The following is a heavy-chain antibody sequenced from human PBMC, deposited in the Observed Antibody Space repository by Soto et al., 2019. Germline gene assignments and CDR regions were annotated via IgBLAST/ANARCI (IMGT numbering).Heavy chain of an antibody. CDR1: GFTFMDSA. CDR3: AKDRGDYFDY. CDR2: ISGGGGNT. D-gene: IGHD1-26*01. J-gene: IGHJ4*02. V-gene: IGHV3-23*01. Sequence: EVQLLECGGDLVQPGGSLRLSCVASGFTFMDSAMSWVRQAPGKGLQWVSTISGGGGNTYYAASMKGRFTISRDNSNNTLHLQLNSLRVEDTAIYYCAKDRGDYFDYWGLGTLVTVSS.